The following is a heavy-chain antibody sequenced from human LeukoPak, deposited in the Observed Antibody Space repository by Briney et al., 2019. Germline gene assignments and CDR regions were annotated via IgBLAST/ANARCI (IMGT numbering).Heavy chain of an antibody. D-gene: IGHD5/OR15-5a*01. CDR3: GKGPGYSVYDNLPHH. V-gene: IGHV3-30*18. CDR2: ISDDGSKI. J-gene: IGHJ5*02. CDR1: GFSFSNYG. Sequence: GRSLRLSCAASGFSFSNYGMHWVRQAPGKGLEWVAVISDDGSKIYYGDSVKGRFTISRDNSKNTLNLQMNSLRADDTAVYYCGKGPGYSVYDNLPHHWGQGTLVTVSS.